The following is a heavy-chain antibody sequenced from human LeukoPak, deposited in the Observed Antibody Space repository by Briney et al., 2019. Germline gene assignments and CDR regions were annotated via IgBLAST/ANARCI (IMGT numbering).Heavy chain of an antibody. CDR1: GGSISSGGYY. CDR3: AASSGYYSDY. CDR2: IYHSGST. D-gene: IGHD3-22*01. Sequence: SQTLSLTCTVSGGSISSGGYYWSWIRQPPGKGLEWIGYIYHSGSTYYNPSLKSRVTIPVDRSKNQFSLKLSSVTAADTAVYYCAASSGYYSDYWGQGTLVTVSS. J-gene: IGHJ4*02. V-gene: IGHV4-30-2*01.